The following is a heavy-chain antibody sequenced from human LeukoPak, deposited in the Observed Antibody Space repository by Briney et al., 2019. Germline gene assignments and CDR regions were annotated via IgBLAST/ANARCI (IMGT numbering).Heavy chain of an antibody. CDR3: TPTMVRGGGV. CDR2: IKSRTDGGTT. D-gene: IGHD3-10*01. CDR1: GFTFSNAW. Sequence: PGGSLRLSCAASGFTFSNAWMNWVRQAPGKGPEWVGRIKSRTDGGTTDYAAPVKGRFTISRDDSKNMLYLQMNSLKTEDTAVYHCTPTMVRGGGVWGKGTTVTISS. J-gene: IGHJ6*04. V-gene: IGHV3-15*01.